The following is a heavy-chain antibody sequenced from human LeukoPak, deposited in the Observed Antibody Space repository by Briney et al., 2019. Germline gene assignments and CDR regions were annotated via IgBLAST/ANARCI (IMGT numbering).Heavy chain of an antibody. Sequence: SETLSLTCTVSGGSISSSSYYWGWIRQPPGKGLEWLGSIYYSGSTYYNPSLKGRVTISVDTSKNQFSLKLSSVTAADTAVYYCARNVRRYCSGGSCFPFDYWGQGTLVTVSS. D-gene: IGHD2-15*01. J-gene: IGHJ4*02. CDR3: ARNVRRYCSGGSCFPFDY. CDR1: GGSISSSSYY. V-gene: IGHV4-39*07. CDR2: IYYSGST.